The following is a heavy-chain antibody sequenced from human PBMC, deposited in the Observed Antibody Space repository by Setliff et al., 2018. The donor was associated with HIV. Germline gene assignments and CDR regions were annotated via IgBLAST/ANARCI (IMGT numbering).Heavy chain of an antibody. CDR3: AGFQCDGNGCHQIDY. CDR1: GDSINNNNF. J-gene: IGHJ4*02. D-gene: IGHD2-15*01. CDR2: IFHSGSV. Sequence: SETLSLTCAVSGDSINNNNFWVWVRQPPGKRLEWIGEIFHSGSVHYNPSLESRVTMSVDKSLNQFSLKLTSVTAADTAVYYCAGFQCDGNGCHQIDYWGLRTLVTVS. V-gene: IGHV4-4*02.